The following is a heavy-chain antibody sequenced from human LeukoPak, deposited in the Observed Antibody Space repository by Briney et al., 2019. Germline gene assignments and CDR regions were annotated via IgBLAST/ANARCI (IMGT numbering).Heavy chain of an antibody. CDR3: ARDSIAAGAFDN. Sequence: PSETLSLTCTVSGGSISSYYCSWIRQPAGKGLEWIGRIYTSGSTNYNPSPKSRVTMSVDTSKNQFSLKLSSVTAADTAVYYCARDSIAAGAFDNWGQGTMVTVSS. V-gene: IGHV4-4*07. CDR1: GGSISSYY. J-gene: IGHJ3*02. D-gene: IGHD6-25*01. CDR2: IYTSGST.